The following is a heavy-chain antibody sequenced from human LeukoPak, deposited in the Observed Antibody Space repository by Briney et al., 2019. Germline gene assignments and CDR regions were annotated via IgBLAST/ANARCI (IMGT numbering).Heavy chain of an antibody. V-gene: IGHV3-53*01. D-gene: IGHD6-13*01. CDR1: GFTVSSNY. CDR2: IYSGGST. J-gene: IGHJ4*02. Sequence: TGGSLRLSCAASGFTVSSNYTSWVRQAPGKGLEWVSVIYSGGSTYYADSVKGRFTISRDNSKNTLYLQMNSLRAEDTAVYYCARAYSSSSYFDYWGQGTLVTVSS. CDR3: ARAYSSSSYFDY.